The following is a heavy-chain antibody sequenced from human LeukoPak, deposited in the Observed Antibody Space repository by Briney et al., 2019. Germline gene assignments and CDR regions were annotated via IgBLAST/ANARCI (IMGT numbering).Heavy chain of an antibody. J-gene: IGHJ4*02. V-gene: IGHV3-66*01. CDR2: VYSGGNT. D-gene: IGHD3-16*01. CDR3: GRVPPGGGFDY. CDR1: GFTFSRYA. Sequence: GGSLRLSCAASGFTFSRYAMSWVRQAPGKGLEWVSVVYSGGNTYYADSVKGRFTISRDNSKNTLYLQMNSLRAEDTAVYYCGRVPPGGGFDYWGQGTLVTVSS.